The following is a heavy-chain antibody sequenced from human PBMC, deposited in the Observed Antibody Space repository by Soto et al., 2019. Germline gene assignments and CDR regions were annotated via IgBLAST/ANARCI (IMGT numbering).Heavy chain of an antibody. CDR1: EFPFNSYY. CDR3: ARTRSAWSDFHYYSLDV. D-gene: IGHD1-26*01. J-gene: IGHJ6*02. CDR2: ISYDSTKT. V-gene: IGHV3-30*03. Sequence: PXGSLSVSWASSEFPFNSYYRHLVLQGPGNGLEWVAFISYDSTKTYYADSVKGRFTISRDNSNSALYVQMNSLTGEDTAVYYCARTRSAWSDFHYYSLDVWGQGTTVTVSS.